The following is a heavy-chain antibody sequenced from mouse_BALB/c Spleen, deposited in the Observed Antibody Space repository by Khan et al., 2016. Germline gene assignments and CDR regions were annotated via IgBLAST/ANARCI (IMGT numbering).Heavy chain of an antibody. V-gene: IGHV9-1*02. CDR2: INTYTGEP. D-gene: IGHD2-2*01. CDR1: GYTFTNSG. J-gene: IGHJ1*01. Sequence: QIQLVQSGPELKKPGETVKISCKASGYTFTNSGMNWVKQAPGKGLKWVGWINTYTGEPTYADDFKGRFAFSLETSASTSYLQINNLKNEDMTTYFCARGAMVTTGWDFDGWGAGTTVTVSS. CDR3: ARGAMVTTGWDFDG.